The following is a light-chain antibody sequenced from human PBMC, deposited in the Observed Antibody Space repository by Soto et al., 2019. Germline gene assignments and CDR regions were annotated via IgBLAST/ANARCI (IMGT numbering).Light chain of an antibody. CDR3: NSYTTLSNRV. Sequence: SYELTQPPSVSVSPGQTASITCSGDKLGDKYACWYQQKPGQSPVLVIYQDSKRPSGNPERFSGSNSGNTATLTISGTQAMDEANYYCNSYTTLSNRVFGTGTKLTVL. V-gene: IGLV3-1*01. CDR2: QDS. CDR1: KLGDKY. J-gene: IGLJ1*01.